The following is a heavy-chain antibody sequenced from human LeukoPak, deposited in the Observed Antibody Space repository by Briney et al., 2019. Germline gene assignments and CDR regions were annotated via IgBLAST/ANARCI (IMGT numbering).Heavy chain of an antibody. V-gene: IGHV4-39*02. CDR3: ARDTYYSLFDY. CDR2: IYYSGST. J-gene: IGHJ4*02. Sequence: PSETLSLTCTVSGGSISSSSYYWGWIRQPPGKGLEWIGSIYYSGSTYYNPSLKSRVTISVDTSKNQFSLKLSSVTAADTAVYYCARDTYYSLFDYWGQGTLVTVSS. D-gene: IGHD3-22*01. CDR1: GGSISSSSYY.